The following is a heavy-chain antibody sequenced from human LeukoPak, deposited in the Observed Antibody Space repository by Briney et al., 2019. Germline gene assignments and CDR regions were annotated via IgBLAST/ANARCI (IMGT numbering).Heavy chain of an antibody. J-gene: IGHJ4*02. V-gene: IGHV1-2*06. Sequence: ASVKVSCKASGYTFTGYYMHWVRQAPGQGLEWMGRINPNSGGTNYAQMFQGRVTMTRDTSISTAYMELSRLRSDDTAVYYCARGRIAVAGTGVDYWGQGTLVTVSS. CDR3: ARGRIAVAGTGVDY. D-gene: IGHD6-19*01. CDR1: GYTFTGYY. CDR2: INPNSGGT.